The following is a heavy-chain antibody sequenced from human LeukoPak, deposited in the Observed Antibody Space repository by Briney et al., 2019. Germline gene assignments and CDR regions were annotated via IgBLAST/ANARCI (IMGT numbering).Heavy chain of an antibody. D-gene: IGHD3-10*01. J-gene: IGHJ6*02. CDR3: ARDTITPGDYYYYGMDV. CDR2: IYTSGST. V-gene: IGHV4-4*07. CDR1: GGSISSYY. Sequence: SETLSLTCTVSGGSISSYYWSWIRQPAGKGLEWIGRIYTSGSTNYNPSLKSRVTMSVDTSKNQFSLKLSSVAAADTAVYYCARDTITPGDYYYYGMDVWGQGTTVTVSS.